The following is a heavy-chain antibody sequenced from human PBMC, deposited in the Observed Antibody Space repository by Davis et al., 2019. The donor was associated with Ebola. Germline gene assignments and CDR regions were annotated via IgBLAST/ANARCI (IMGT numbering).Heavy chain of an antibody. J-gene: IGHJ6*02. CDR1: GYRFTSYW. D-gene: IGHD6-6*01. CDR3: ARHGYESSGSSTVNMYYYYSMDV. CDR2: IYAGDSDT. Sequence: GESLKISCQGFGYRFTSYWIGWVRQMPGKGLEWLGIIYAGDSDTIYSPSFKGQVTISVDTSIDTAYLQWSSLKASDTAIYYCARHGYESSGSSTVNMYYYYSMDVWGQGTSVTVSS. V-gene: IGHV5-51*01.